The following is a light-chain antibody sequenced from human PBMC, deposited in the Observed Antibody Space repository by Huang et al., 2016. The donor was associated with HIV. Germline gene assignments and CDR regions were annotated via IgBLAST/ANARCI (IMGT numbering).Light chain of an antibody. CDR2: WAT. Sequence: DLVMTQSQDSLTVSMGERATIHCKSSQSLLYNSNNKNYLNWYQQKPGQPPKLLIYWATARESGVPDRFSGSGSGTNFTLTINSLQAEDVAVYYCQQYYSSLWTFGQGTKVDIK. V-gene: IGKV4-1*01. CDR3: QQYYSSLWT. CDR1: QSLLYNSNNKNY. J-gene: IGKJ1*01.